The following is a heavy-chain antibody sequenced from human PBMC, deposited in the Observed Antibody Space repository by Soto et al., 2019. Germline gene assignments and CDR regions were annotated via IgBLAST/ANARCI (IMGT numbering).Heavy chain of an antibody. CDR3: ARERAVTKAVFYYYYGMDV. Sequence: GGSLRLSCAASGFTFSSYEMNWVRQAPGKGLEWVSFISSSDSTIHYADSVKGRFTISRDNAKNSLYLQMNSLGAEDTAIYYCARERAVTKAVFYYYYGMDVWGQGTTVTVSS. CDR1: GFTFSSYE. D-gene: IGHD4-4*01. CDR2: ISSSDSTI. J-gene: IGHJ6*02. V-gene: IGHV3-48*03.